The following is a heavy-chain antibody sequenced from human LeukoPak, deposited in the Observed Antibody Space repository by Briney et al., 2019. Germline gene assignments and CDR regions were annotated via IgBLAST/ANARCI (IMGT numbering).Heavy chain of an antibody. J-gene: IGHJ3*02. Sequence: SETLSLTCTVSGASISSGDYYWSWIRQPPGKGLEWVAYMYYNGRTYYNPSLESRLIVSVDTSKNRFSLRLDSVSAADTAVYFCAGEGHDGSFDIWGQGTRVIVSS. D-gene: IGHD1-1*01. CDR3: AGEGHDGSFDI. CDR1: GASISSGDYY. CDR2: MYYNGRT. V-gene: IGHV4-30-4*08.